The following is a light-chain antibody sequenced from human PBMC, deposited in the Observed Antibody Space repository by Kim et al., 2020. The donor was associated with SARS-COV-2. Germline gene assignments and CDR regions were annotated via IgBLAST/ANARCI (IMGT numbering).Light chain of an antibody. V-gene: IGKV3-20*01. CDR3: QHYGSSPPLYT. CDR1: QIVGSDY. CDR2: AAS. Sequence: DIVLTQSPGTLSLLPGERASLSCRASQIVGSDYLAWYQQKSGQAPRLLIYAASNRASGIPDRFSGSGSATDFTLTISRLEPEDFAVYYCQHYGSSPPLYTFGQGTKL. J-gene: IGKJ2*01.